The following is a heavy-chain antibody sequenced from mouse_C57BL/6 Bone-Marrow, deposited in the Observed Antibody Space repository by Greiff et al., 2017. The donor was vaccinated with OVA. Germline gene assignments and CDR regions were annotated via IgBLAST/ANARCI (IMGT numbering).Heavy chain of an antibody. D-gene: IGHD2-4*01. CDR3: VRGGIYYDYPYYFDY. Sequence: EVQRVESGGGLVQPKGSLKLSCAASGFSFNTYAMNWVRQAPGKGLEWVARIRSKSNNYATYYADSVKDRFTISRDDSESMLYLQMNNLKTEDTAMYYCVRGGIYYDYPYYFDYWGQGTTLTVSS. V-gene: IGHV10-1*01. CDR2: IRSKSNNYAT. J-gene: IGHJ2*01. CDR1: GFSFNTYA.